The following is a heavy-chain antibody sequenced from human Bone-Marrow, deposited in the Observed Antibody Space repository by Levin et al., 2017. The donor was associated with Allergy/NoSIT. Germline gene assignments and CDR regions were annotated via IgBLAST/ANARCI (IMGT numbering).Heavy chain of an antibody. Sequence: SCAASGFIFSTYGMHWVRQAPGKGLEWVAVIWHDGNDIFYSDSVKGRFTISRDNGDSRLFLQMNNLRTEDSGVYYCTRDRLEYCSGASCYGMDVWGQGTTVTVSS. D-gene: IGHD2-15*01. CDR1: GFIFSTYG. CDR2: IWHDGNDI. J-gene: IGHJ6*02. V-gene: IGHV3-33*01. CDR3: TRDRLEYCSGASCYGMDV.